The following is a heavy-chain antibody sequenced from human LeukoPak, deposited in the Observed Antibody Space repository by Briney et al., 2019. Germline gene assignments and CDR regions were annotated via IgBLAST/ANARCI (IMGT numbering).Heavy chain of an antibody. J-gene: IGHJ4*02. CDR2: ISGSGGST. CDR3: AKDSRGYQDYFDY. D-gene: IGHD3-22*01. CDR1: GFTFSSYG. Sequence: GTLRLSCAASGFTFSSYGMSWVRQAPGKGLEWVSVISGSGGSTYYAASVKGRFTISRDNSKNTLYLQMNSLRVEDTAVYYCAKDSRGYQDYFDYWGQGTLVTVSS. V-gene: IGHV3-23*01.